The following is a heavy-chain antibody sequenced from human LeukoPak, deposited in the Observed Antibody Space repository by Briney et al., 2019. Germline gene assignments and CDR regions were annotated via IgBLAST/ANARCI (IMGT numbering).Heavy chain of an antibody. CDR1: GGSISSSNYY. CDR3: ARRGGAGRSFDY. Sequence: SSETLSLTCTVSGGSISSSNYYWGWIRQPPGKGLEWIGNIYYSGSTNYNPSLKSRVTISVDTSKNQFSLKVSSVTAADTAVYYCARRGGAGRSFDYWGQGTLVTVSS. V-gene: IGHV4-39*07. J-gene: IGHJ4*02. D-gene: IGHD2-21*01. CDR2: IYYSGST.